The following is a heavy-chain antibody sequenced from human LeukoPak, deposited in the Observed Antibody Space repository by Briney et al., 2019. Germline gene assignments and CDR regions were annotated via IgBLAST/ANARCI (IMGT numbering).Heavy chain of an antibody. Sequence: GGSLRLSCAACGFTLSNFWMSWVRQAPGKGPGWVAKIKKDGSVEEYVDSVKDRFTISRDNAKNSLYLQVNSLRVEDTAMYYCARTDPASLGYFDYWGQGILVTVSS. V-gene: IGHV3-7*01. J-gene: IGHJ4*02. CDR1: GFTLSNFW. CDR2: IKKDGSVE. CDR3: ARTDPASLGYFDY. D-gene: IGHD6-25*01.